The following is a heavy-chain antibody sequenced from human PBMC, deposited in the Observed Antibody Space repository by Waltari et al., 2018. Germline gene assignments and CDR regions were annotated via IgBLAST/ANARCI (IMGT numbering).Heavy chain of an antibody. CDR3: ARHGSIGARQNWLDP. J-gene: IGHJ5*02. V-gene: IGHV5-51*01. CDR2: IWPGDSDT. Sequence: EVQLVQSGAEVKKPGESLNISCKGSGYIFGNYCIAWVRQMPGKGLEWMGIIWPGDSDTRYSPSFQGQVTISVDKSINTAYLQWSNLKASDTAMYFCARHGSIGARQNWLDPWGQGTLVTVSS. D-gene: IGHD6-6*01. CDR1: GYIFGNYC.